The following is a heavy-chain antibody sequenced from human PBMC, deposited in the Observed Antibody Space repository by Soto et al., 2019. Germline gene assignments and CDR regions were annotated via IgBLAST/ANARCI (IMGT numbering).Heavy chain of an antibody. D-gene: IGHD2-2*01. V-gene: IGHV3-72*01. CDR1: GFIFSDHY. CDR3: AGGVGRIGTCMYHDQ. CDR2: IRDKGRSFTT. J-gene: IGHJ4*02. Sequence: EVQLVESGGGLVQPGGSLRLSCAASGFIFSDHYIDWVRQAPGKGLEWVGRIRDKGRSFTTEYAASVKGRFTVSGDTSRNSVYLQMNGRQIEDTAVYHCAGGVGRIGTCMYHDQWGQGTLVIVSS.